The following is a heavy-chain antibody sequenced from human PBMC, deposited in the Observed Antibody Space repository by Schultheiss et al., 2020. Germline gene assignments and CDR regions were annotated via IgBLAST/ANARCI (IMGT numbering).Heavy chain of an antibody. CDR2: IIPILGIA. V-gene: IGHV1-69*04. Sequence: SVKVSCKASGGTFSSYTISWVRQAPGQGLEWMGRIIPILGIANYAQKFQGRVTITADESTSTAYMELSSLRSEDTAVYYCARDWLGDTAMVPWGQGTLVTVSS. D-gene: IGHD5-18*01. CDR3: ARDWLGDTAMVP. J-gene: IGHJ5*02. CDR1: GGTFSSYT.